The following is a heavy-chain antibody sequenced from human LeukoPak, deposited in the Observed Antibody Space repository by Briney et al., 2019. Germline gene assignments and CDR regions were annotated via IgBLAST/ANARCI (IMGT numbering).Heavy chain of an antibody. CDR3: ARGRWSSSGWYYFDC. CDR1: GDTFTEYA. CDR2: INAGNGAT. D-gene: IGHD6-19*01. J-gene: IGHJ4*02. Sequence: ASVTVSCKASGDTFTEYAMHWVRQAPGQRLEWMGWINAGNGATKYSQKFQGRFTITRDTAASTAYMALRSLTSEDTTIYYCARGRWSSSGWYYFDCWGQGTQVTVSS. V-gene: IGHV1-3*01.